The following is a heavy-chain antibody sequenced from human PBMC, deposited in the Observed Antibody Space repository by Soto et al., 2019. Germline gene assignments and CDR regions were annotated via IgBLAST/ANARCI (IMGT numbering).Heavy chain of an antibody. CDR1: GGSISSGDYY. Sequence: PSETLSLTCTVSGGSISSGDYYWRWIRQPPGKGLEWIGYIYYSGSTYYNPSLKSRVTISVDTSKNQFSLKLSSVTAADTAVYYCASQNSWSGYFDYWGQGTLVTAPQ. V-gene: IGHV4-30-4*01. J-gene: IGHJ4*02. CDR3: ASQNSWSGYFDY. D-gene: IGHD6-13*01. CDR2: IYYSGST.